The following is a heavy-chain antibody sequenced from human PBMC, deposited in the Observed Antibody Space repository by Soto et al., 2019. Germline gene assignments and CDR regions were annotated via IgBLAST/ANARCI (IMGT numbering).Heavy chain of an antibody. J-gene: IGHJ2*01. CDR3: AREVRYCGGDCYWYFDL. Sequence: QVQLQESGPGLVKPSQTLSLTCTVSGGSISSGGYYWSWIRQHPGKGLAWIGYIDYSGSTYYNPSLKSRVTIPVDTSKNQFSLKLSSVTAADTAVYYCAREVRYCGGDCYWYFDLWGRGTLVTVSS. V-gene: IGHV4-31*03. D-gene: IGHD2-21*02. CDR2: IDYSGST. CDR1: GGSISSGGYY.